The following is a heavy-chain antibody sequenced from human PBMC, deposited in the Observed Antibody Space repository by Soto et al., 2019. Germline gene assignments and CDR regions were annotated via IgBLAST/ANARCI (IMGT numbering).Heavy chain of an antibody. D-gene: IGHD6-19*01. CDR3: AKDLHGSGWLFDQ. J-gene: IGHJ4*02. CDR1: GFSFSTYA. CDR2: LISSGESP. Sequence: QTGGSLRLSCVASGFSFSTYAMHWVRQAPGKGLEWVSALISSGESPDYADSVKGRFTISRDNSKNTLYPQMNSLRADDTAVYYCAKDLHGSGWLFDQSGQVTVVTVSS. V-gene: IGHV3-23*01.